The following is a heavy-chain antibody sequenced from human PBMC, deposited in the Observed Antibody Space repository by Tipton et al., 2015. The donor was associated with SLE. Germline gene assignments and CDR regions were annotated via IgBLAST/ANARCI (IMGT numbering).Heavy chain of an antibody. V-gene: IGHV4-31*03. CDR2: IYYSGST. CDR1: GASISNDGHY. Sequence: TLSLTCSVSGASISNDGHYWSWIRHHPGKGLEWIGYIYYSGSTYYNPSLKSRLSISVDTSKNQLSLKLTSVTAADTAVYYCARGAKERITLVRVRPYYFDYWGQGSLVTVSS. D-gene: IGHD3-10*01. J-gene: IGHJ4*01. CDR3: ARGAKERITLVRVRPYYFDY.